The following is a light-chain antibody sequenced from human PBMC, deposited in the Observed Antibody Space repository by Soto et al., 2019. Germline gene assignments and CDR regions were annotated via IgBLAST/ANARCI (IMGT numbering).Light chain of an antibody. Sequence: DIQMTQSPSTLSASVGDRVTISCWASRSVSSYLNWYQQKPGKAPKLLIYAASSLQSGVPSRFSGSGSGTDFTLTISSLQPEDFATYYCQQSYSTPTFGQGTKVDIK. V-gene: IGKV1-39*01. J-gene: IGKJ1*01. CDR2: AAS. CDR1: RSVSSY. CDR3: QQSYSTPT.